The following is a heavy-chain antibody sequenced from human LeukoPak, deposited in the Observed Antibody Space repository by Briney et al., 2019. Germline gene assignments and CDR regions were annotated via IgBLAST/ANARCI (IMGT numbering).Heavy chain of an antibody. CDR2: IFPGDSDT. CDR3: ARRFGEFNYGTDV. D-gene: IGHD3-10*01. CDR1: EYNFIGYW. V-gene: IGHV5-51*01. Sequence: GESLKISCQGSEYNFIGYWIVWVRQMPGKGLEWMGIIFPGDSDTRYNPSFQGQVTISADKSISTAYLQWSSLKASDTGMYYCARRFGEFNYGTDVWGQGTTVTVSS. J-gene: IGHJ6*02.